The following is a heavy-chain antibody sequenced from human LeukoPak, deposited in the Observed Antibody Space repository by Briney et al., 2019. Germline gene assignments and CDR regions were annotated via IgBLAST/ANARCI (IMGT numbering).Heavy chain of an antibody. CDR1: GGSISSYY. CDR3: ARGRDWGCLDY. D-gene: IGHD7-27*01. V-gene: IGHV4-59*01. J-gene: IGHJ4*02. CDR2: IYYSGST. Sequence: SETLSLTCTVSGGSISSYYWSWIRQPPGKGLEWIGYIYYSGSTNYNPSLKSRVTISVDTSKNQFSLKLSSVTAADTAVYYCARGRDWGCLDYWGQGTLVTVSS.